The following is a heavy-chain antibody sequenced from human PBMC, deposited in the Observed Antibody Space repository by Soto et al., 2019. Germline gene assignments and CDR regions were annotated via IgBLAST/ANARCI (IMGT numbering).Heavy chain of an antibody. CDR3: AKPKVGSPGNGSAP. J-gene: IGHJ5*02. D-gene: IGHD1-26*01. CDR2: ISAYNGDT. CDR1: GYTFTSYG. V-gene: IGHV1-18*01. Sequence: ASVKVSCKASGYTFTSYGISWVRQAPGQGLEWMGWISAYNGDTNYAQKLQGRVTMTTDTSTSTAYMELRSLRSDDTAVYYCAKPKVGSPGNGSAPRGKGPLVTVSP.